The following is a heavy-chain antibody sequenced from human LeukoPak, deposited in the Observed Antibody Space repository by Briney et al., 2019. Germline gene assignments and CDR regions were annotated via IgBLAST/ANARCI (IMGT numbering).Heavy chain of an antibody. D-gene: IGHD2-21*01. V-gene: IGHV1-2*02. CDR2: INPNSGGT. J-gene: IGHJ3*02. Sequence: ASVKVSCKASGYTFTGYYMHWVRQAPGQGLEWMGWINPNSGGTNYAQKFQGRVTMTRDTSISTAYMELSRLRSDDTAVYYCASLAYCGGDCYDAFDIWGQGTMVTVSS. CDR1: GYTFTGYY. CDR3: ASLAYCGGDCYDAFDI.